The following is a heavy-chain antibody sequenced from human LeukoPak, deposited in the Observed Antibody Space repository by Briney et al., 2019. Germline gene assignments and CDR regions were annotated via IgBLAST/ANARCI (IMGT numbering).Heavy chain of an antibody. D-gene: IGHD3-10*01. CDR2: ISSSGSTI. Sequence: GGSLRLSCAASGFTFSSYEMNWVRQAPGKGLEWVAYISSSGSTIYYADSVKGRFTISRDNAKNSLYLQMNSLRAEDTAVYYCARDVQPYGSGSYYTYYYGMDVWGKGTTVTVSS. J-gene: IGHJ6*04. V-gene: IGHV3-48*03. CDR1: GFTFSSYE. CDR3: ARDVQPYGSGSYYTYYYGMDV.